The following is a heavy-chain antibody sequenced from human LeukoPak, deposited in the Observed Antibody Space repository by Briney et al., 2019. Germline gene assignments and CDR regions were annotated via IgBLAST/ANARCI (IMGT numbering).Heavy chain of an antibody. CDR2: IIPIFGTA. J-gene: IGHJ6*04. V-gene: IGHV1-69*13. CDR1: GGTFSSYA. CDR3: ARVAGSGSYSYYGMDV. Sequence: SVKVSCKASGGTFSSYAISWVRQAPGQGLEWMGGIIPIFGTANYAQKFQGRVTITADESTSTAYMELSSLRSEDTAVYYCARVAGSGSYSYYGMDVWGKGTTVTVS. D-gene: IGHD3-10*01.